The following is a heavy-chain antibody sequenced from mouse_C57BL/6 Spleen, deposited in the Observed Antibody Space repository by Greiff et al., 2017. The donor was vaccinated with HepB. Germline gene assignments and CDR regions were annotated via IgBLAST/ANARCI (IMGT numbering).Heavy chain of an antibody. CDR2: IDPSDSYT. D-gene: IGHD3-2*02. V-gene: IGHV1-50*01. J-gene: IGHJ3*01. CDR1: GYTFTSYW. CDR3: ARPKADSSGYVGWFAY. Sequence: QVQLKQPGAELVKPGASVKLSCKASGYTFTSYWMQWVKQRPGQGLEWIGEIDPSDSYTNYNKKFKGKATLTVDTSYSTAYVQLSSLTAEDSAVYYGARPKADSSGYVGWFAYWGQGTLVTVSA.